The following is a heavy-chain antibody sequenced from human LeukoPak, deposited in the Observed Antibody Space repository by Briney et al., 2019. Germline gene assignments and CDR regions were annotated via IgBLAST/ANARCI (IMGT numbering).Heavy chain of an antibody. CDR2: INPDDGST. J-gene: IGHJ4*02. Sequence: GGSLRLSCTASGFTFRKYWLHWVRQAPGKGLVWVSRINPDDGSTSYADSVKGRFTISRDSAKSTVDLQMDSLRAEDTAVYYCAKAGSGWYAPYWGQGTLVTVS. D-gene: IGHD6-19*01. CDR3: AKAGSGWYAPY. V-gene: IGHV3-74*01. CDR1: GFTFRKYW.